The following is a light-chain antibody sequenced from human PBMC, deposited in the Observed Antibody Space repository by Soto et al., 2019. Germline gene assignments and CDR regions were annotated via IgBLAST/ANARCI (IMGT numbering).Light chain of an antibody. Sequence: QSALTQPASVSGSPGQSITISCTGTISDVGGYNYVSCYQQHPGKAPKLMIYDVSNRPSGVSNRFSGSKSGNTASLTISGLQAEDEADDYCSSYTSSSTLEVFGGGTKVTVL. CDR1: ISDVGGYNY. CDR3: SSYTSSSTLEV. V-gene: IGLV2-14*01. J-gene: IGLJ2*01. CDR2: DVS.